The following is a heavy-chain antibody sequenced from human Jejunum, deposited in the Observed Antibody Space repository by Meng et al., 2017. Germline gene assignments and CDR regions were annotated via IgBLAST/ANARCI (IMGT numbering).Heavy chain of an antibody. CDR1: CGSISSADFH. Sequence: QVQLEESGPGLVKPSQTLSLTCTVSCGSISSADFHWSKIRQPPGKGLEWIGYVYYSGTTYYNPSLKSRVIISVDTPKNQFSLKLSSVTAADTAVYYCARQRIWFGELFWFDPWGQGTLVTVSS. CDR3: ARQRIWFGELFWFDP. V-gene: IGHV4-30-4*01. D-gene: IGHD3-10*01. CDR2: VYYSGTT. J-gene: IGHJ5*02.